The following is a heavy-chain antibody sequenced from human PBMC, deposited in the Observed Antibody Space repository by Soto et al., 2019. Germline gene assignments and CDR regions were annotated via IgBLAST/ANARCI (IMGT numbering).Heavy chain of an antibody. V-gene: IGHV3-23*01. CDR1: GFDFSSYA. Sequence: DVYLLESGGTLVQPGGSLRLSCAASGFDFSSYAMTWVLQAPGKGLEWVSGITYTGDTTYYADSVKGRFTISRDNYRNTLYLQMNSLRADDTAMYFWAKDWPGTSSVTSDYWGQGTLVTVSS. CDR2: ITYTGDTT. D-gene: IGHD4-17*01. CDR3: AKDWPGTSSVTSDY. J-gene: IGHJ4*02.